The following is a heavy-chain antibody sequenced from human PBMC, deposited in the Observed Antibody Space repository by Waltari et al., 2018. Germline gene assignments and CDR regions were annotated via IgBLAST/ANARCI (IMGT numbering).Heavy chain of an antibody. V-gene: IGHV1-8*01. Sequence: QVQLVQSGPEVKKPGASVKVSCKTSGYTFTSHDINWVRQAAGQGLEWMGWMNPIIGKVVYAQRFKGRLTVTRNTSISTVFMELNSLTSEDTAVYYCARDGALTTADYRWFDSWGQGTLVTVSS. D-gene: IGHD2-2*01. CDR3: ARDGALTTADYRWFDS. CDR2: MNPIIGKV. CDR1: GYTFTSHD. J-gene: IGHJ5*01.